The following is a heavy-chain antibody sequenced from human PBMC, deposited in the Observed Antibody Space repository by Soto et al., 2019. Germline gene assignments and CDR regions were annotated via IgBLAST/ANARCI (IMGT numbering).Heavy chain of an antibody. CDR3: AHYVSTSPAGWFAP. CDR1: GLSLSTSGEA. D-gene: IGHD3-10*02. J-gene: IGHJ5*02. Sequence: QITLKESGPTLVKPTQTLTLTCTFSGLSLSTSGEAVGWIRQPPGKALDWLALIYWDDDKRYNPTLKTRLTITKEPSKNQVVLTLTNMDPVDTATYYCAHYVSTSPAGWFAPWGQSILVPVSS. V-gene: IGHV2-5*02. CDR2: IYWDDDK.